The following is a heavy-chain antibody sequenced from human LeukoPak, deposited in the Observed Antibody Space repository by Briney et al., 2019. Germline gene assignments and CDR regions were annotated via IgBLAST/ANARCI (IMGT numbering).Heavy chain of an antibody. CDR2: INSDGSYT. CDR1: GFTFSSYW. Sequence: GGSLRLSCAASGFTFSSYWMHWVRQAPGKGLVWVSRINSDGSYTGYADSVKGRFTISRDNAKNTVYLQMNSLRAEDTAVYYCAKDKVGATTGGYYFDYWGQGTLVTVSS. CDR3: AKDKVGATTGGYYFDY. D-gene: IGHD1-26*01. J-gene: IGHJ4*02. V-gene: IGHV3-74*01.